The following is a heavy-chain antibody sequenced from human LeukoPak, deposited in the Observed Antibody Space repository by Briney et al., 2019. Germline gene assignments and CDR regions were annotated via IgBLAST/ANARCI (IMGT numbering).Heavy chain of an antibody. CDR3: AKVDTAMGLDY. D-gene: IGHD5-18*01. CDR1: GFTFSSYA. V-gene: IGHV3-23*03. CDR2: IYSGGST. J-gene: IGHJ4*02. Sequence: GGSLRLSCAASGFTFSSYAMSWVRQAPGKGLEWVSVIYSGGSTYYADSVKGRFTISRDNSKNTLYLQMNSLRAKDTAVYYCAKVDTAMGLDYWGQGTLVTVSS.